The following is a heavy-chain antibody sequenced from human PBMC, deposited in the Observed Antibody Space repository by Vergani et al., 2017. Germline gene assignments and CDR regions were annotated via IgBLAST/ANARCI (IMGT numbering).Heavy chain of an antibody. CDR1: GFTFSSYW. J-gene: IGHJ6*02. V-gene: IGHV3-7*01. Sequence: EVQLVESGGGLVQPGGSLRLSCAASGFTFSSYWMSWVRQAPGKGLEWVANIKQDGSEKYYVDSVKGRFTISRDNAKNSLYLQMNSLRAEDTSVYYCAGGIEVAGWFYFGVYYDYGMDVWGQGTTVTVSS. CDR3: AGGIEVAGWFYFGVYYDYGMDV. CDR2: IKQDGSEK. D-gene: IGHD6-19*01.